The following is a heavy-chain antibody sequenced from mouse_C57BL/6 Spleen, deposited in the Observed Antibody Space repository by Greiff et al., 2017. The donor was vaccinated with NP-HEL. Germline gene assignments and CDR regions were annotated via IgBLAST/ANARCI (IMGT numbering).Heavy chain of an antibody. V-gene: IGHV5-17*01. Sequence: DVMLVESGGGLVKPGGSLKLSCAASGFTFSDYGMHWVRQAPEKGLEWVAYISSGSSTIYYADTVKGRFTISRDNAKNTLFLQMTSLRSEDTAMYYCARPDYYGSRAYFDVWGTGTTVTVSS. CDR1: GFTFSDYG. D-gene: IGHD1-1*01. CDR3: ARPDYYGSRAYFDV. CDR2: ISSGSSTI. J-gene: IGHJ1*03.